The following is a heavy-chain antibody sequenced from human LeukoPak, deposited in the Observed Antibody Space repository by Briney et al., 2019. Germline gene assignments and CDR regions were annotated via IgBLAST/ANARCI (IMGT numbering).Heavy chain of an antibody. CDR3: AKGIAASGTRSLDY. J-gene: IGHJ4*02. V-gene: IGHV3-23*01. D-gene: IGHD6-13*01. Sequence: PGGSLRLSCAASGFTFSSYAMSWVRQAPGKGLEWVSAISGSGSGTYYADSVKGRFTTSRDNSKNTLYLQMSSLRAEDTAVYYCAKGIAASGTRSLDYWGQGTLVTVSS. CDR1: GFTFSSYA. CDR2: ISGSGSGT.